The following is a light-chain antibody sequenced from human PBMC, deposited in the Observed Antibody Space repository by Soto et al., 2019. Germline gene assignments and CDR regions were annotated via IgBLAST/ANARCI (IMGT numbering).Light chain of an antibody. J-gene: IGKJ1*01. CDR3: QQRSNWPPWA. CDR2: DAS. CDR1: QSVSSY. V-gene: IGKV3-11*01. Sequence: EIVLTQSPATLSLSPGERATLSCRASQSVSSYLAWYQQKPGQAPRLLISDASNRATGIPARFSGSGSGTAFTLTISSLAPEDFAVYYCQQRSNWPPWAVGQGTKVEIK.